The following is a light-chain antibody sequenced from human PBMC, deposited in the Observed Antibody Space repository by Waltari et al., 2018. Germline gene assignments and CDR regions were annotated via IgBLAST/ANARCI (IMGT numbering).Light chain of an antibody. J-gene: IGKJ3*01. V-gene: IGKV1-33*01. CDR2: LTS. CDR1: QHITNY. Sequence: DVQMTQSPSSLSASIGDRVTITCQPSQHITNYLNWYQQKPGKPPNLLIYLTSILESGVPSRFSGSGSGTLFTLTISSLQPEDMAAYYCQQYDSLPLTFGAGTTVDVK. CDR3: QQYDSLPLT.